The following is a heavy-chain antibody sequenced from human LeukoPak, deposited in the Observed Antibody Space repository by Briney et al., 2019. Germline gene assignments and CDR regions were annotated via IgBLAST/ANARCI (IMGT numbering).Heavy chain of an antibody. CDR3: AKSRGVWGPFDY. Sequence: PGGSLRLSCAASGFTFDDYAMCWVRQAPGKGLEWVSIISGDGGSTHYADSVKGRFTISRDNRKNSLYLQMNSLRPEDTALYYCAKSRGVWGPFDYWGQGTLVTVSS. CDR2: ISGDGGST. CDR1: GFTFDDYA. V-gene: IGHV3-43*02. D-gene: IGHD3-10*01. J-gene: IGHJ4*02.